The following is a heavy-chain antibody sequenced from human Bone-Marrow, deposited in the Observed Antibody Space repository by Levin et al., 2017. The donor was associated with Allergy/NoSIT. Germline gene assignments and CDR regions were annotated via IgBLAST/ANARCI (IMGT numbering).Heavy chain of an antibody. V-gene: IGHV3-30*11. D-gene: IGHD4-17*01. CDR2: ISFDGSDR. J-gene: IGHJ6*02. CDR1: GFTFNNFA. Sequence: SCVASGFTFNNFAFHWVRQAPGKGLEWLAIISFDGSDRHYADPVKGRFTISRDNSKNTLFLQMRTLRPDDTSVYDCARDPTDSYGAMDVWGQGTTVTVSS. CDR3: ARDPTDSYGAMDV.